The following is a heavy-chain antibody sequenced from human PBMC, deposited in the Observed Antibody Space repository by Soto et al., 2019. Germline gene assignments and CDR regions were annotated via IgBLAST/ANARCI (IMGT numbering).Heavy chain of an antibody. CDR1: GFTFSSYG. V-gene: IGHV3-33*01. D-gene: IGHD3-16*01. Sequence: PGGSLRLSCAASGFTFSSYGMHWVRQDPGKGLEWVAVIWYDGSNKYYADSVKGRFTISRDNSKNTLYLQMNSLRAEDTAVYYCARDRRGRGEYYFDYWGQGTLVTVSS. CDR2: IWYDGSNK. J-gene: IGHJ4*02. CDR3: ARDRRGRGEYYFDY.